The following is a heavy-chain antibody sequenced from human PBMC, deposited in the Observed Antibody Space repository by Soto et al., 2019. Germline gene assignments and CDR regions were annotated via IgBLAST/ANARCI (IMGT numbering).Heavy chain of an antibody. J-gene: IGHJ5*02. Sequence: PSEPLSLTCTVAGGYISSSSYYWSWISQPPGKGLEWIGEINHSGSTNYNPSLKSRVTISVDTSKNQFSLKLSSVTAADTAVYYCARTRGYSGYVRWFDPWGQGTLVTSPQ. CDR3: ARTRGYSGYVRWFDP. CDR2: INHSGST. CDR1: GGYISSSSYY. V-gene: IGHV4-39*07. D-gene: IGHD5-12*01.